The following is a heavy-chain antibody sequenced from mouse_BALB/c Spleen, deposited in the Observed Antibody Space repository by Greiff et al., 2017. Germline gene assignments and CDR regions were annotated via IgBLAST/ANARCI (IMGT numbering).Heavy chain of an antibody. CDR2: IWAGGST. CDR1: GFSLTSYG. Sequence: QVQLQQSGPGLVAPSQSLSITCTVSGFSLTSYGVHWVRQPPGKGLEWLGVIWAGGSTNYNSALMSRLSISKDNSKSQVFLKMNSLQTDDTAMYYCARDRNDYEGNFAYWGQGTLVTVSA. V-gene: IGHV2-9*02. CDR3: ARDRNDYEGNFAY. J-gene: IGHJ3*01. D-gene: IGHD2-4*01.